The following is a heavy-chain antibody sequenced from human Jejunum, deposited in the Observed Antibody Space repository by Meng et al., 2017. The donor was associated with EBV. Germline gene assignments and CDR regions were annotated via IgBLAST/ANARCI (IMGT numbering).Heavy chain of an antibody. CDR2: INGDGTST. Sequence: EVQLVESGGGLVQPGGFLRVSCAASGFTFSTYWMHWVRQARGKGLVWVSRINGDGTSTSYADSVKGRFTISRDNAKNTVYLQMNSLRVEDTAVYYCARFHIAVAGIGGWGQGTLFNVSS. CDR1: GFTFSTYW. CDR3: ARFHIAVAGIGG. J-gene: IGHJ4*02. V-gene: IGHV3-74*01. D-gene: IGHD6-19*01.